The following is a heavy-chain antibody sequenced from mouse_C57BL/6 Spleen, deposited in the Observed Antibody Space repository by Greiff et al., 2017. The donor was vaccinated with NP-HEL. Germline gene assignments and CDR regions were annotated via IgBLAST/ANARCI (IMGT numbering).Heavy chain of an antibody. CDR3: TRGDYVAMDY. V-gene: IGHV1-15*01. J-gene: IGHJ4*01. CDR1: GYTFTDYE. Sequence: VQLHQSGAELVRPGASVTLSCKASGYTFTDYEMHWVKQTPVHGLEWIGAIDPETGGTAYNQKFKGKAILTADKSSSTAYMELRSLTSEDSAVYYCTRGDYVAMDYWGQGTSVTVSS. CDR2: IDPETGGT.